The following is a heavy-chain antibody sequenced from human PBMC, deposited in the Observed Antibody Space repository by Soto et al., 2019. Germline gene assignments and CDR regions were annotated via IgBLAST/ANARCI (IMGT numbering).Heavy chain of an antibody. J-gene: IGHJ4*02. D-gene: IGHD3-10*01. CDR2: INHSGST. CDR3: ARVKGIYGSGSYYKGYFDY. CDR1: GGSFSGYY. Sequence: PSETLSLTCAVYGGSFSGYYWSWIRQPPGKGLEWIGEINHSGSTNHNPSLKSRVTISVDTSKNQFSLKLSSVTAADTAVYYCARVKGIYGSGSYYKGYFDYWGQGTLVTVSS. V-gene: IGHV4-34*01.